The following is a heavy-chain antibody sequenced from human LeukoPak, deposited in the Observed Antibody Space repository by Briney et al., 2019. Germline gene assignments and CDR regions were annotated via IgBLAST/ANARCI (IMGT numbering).Heavy chain of an antibody. CDR1: GFTFSSYG. Sequence: GGSLRLSCAASGFTFSSYGMSWVRQAPGKGLEWVANIKQDGSEKYYVDSVKGRFTISRDNAKNSLYLQMNSLRAEDTAVYYCARDERLLWFGELFDNWFDPWGQGTLVTVSS. CDR2: IKQDGSEK. J-gene: IGHJ5*02. CDR3: ARDERLLWFGELFDNWFDP. D-gene: IGHD3-10*01. V-gene: IGHV3-7*01.